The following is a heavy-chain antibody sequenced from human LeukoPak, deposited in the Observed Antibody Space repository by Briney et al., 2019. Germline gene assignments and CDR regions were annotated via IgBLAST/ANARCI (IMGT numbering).Heavy chain of an antibody. D-gene: IGHD3-3*01. Sequence: GGSLRLSCAASGFTFSSYAMSWVRQAPGKGLEWVSAISGSGGSTYYADSVKGRFTISRDNSKNTLYLQMNSLRAEDTAVYYCASSPYYDFWSGWNYYYYMDVWGKGTTVTVS. CDR3: ASSPYYDFWSGWNYYYYMDV. V-gene: IGHV3-23*01. J-gene: IGHJ6*03. CDR2: ISGSGGST. CDR1: GFTFSSYA.